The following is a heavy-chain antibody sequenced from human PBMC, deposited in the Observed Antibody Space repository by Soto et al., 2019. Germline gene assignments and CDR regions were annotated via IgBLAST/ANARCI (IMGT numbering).Heavy chain of an antibody. D-gene: IGHD3-10*01. J-gene: IGHJ6*02. V-gene: IGHV3-21*01. CDR1: RFAFSSYS. CDR2: INSVASYV. CDR3: TRDRSSFMRGRIRGPYGGLDV. Sequence: QLVESGGGLVKPGGSLRVSCAASRFAFSSYSMHWVRQAPMKGLEWVASINSVASYVYYADSVEGRFTISRDNAEXSVYLQMNSLRAEDTAVYYCTRDRSSFMRGRIRGPYGGLDVWGQGTTVLVS.